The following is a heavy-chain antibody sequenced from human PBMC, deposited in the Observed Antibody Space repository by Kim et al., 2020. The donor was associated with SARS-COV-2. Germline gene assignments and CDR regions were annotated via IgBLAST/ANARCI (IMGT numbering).Heavy chain of an antibody. D-gene: IGHD3-22*01. J-gene: IGHJ3*02. V-gene: IGHV3-30-3*01. Sequence: GGSLRLSCAASGFTFSSYAMHWVRQAPGKGLEWVAVISYDGSNKYYADSVKGRFTISRDNSKNTLYLQMNSLRAEDTAVYYCARGRNYYDSSGYWRGAFDIWGQGTMVTVSS. CDR2: ISYDGSNK. CDR3: ARGRNYYDSSGYWRGAFDI. CDR1: GFTFSSYA.